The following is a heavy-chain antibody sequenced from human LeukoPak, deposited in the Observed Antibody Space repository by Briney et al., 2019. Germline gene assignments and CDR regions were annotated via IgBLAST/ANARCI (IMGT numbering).Heavy chain of an antibody. CDR3: AKDICGGDCYPSGGH. D-gene: IGHD2-21*01. V-gene: IGHV3-30*02. CDR2: IPYDGSNK. J-gene: IGHJ4*02. Sequence: GGSLRLSCAASGFTFSNYGMHWVRQAPGKGLEWVAFIPYDGSNKYYADSVKGRFTISRDNSKNTLYLQMNSLRAEDTAVYYCAKDICGGDCYPSGGHWGQGTLVTVSS. CDR1: GFTFSNYG.